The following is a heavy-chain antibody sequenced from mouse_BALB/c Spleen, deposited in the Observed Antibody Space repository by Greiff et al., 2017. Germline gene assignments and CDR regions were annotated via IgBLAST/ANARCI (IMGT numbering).Heavy chain of an antibody. CDR1: GYTFTDYY. CDR3: ASGIYYGNYPLMDY. D-gene: IGHD2-1*01. J-gene: IGHJ4*01. CDR2: IYPGSGNT. V-gene: IGHV1-84*02. Sequence: QVQLQQSGPELVKPGASVKISCKASGYTFTDYYINWVKQKPGQGLEWIGWIYPGSGNTKYNEKFKGKATLTVDTSSSTADMQLSSLTSEDTAVYYCASGIYYGNYPLMDYWGQETSVTVSS.